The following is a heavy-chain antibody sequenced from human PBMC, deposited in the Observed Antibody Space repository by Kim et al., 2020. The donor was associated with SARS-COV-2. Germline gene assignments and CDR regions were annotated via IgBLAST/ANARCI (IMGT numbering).Heavy chain of an antibody. J-gene: IGHJ4*02. D-gene: IGHD1-26*01. Sequence: YAQKFQGRGTMTDDTSTDTAYMELSSLRAEDTAVYYCATASIGSYSPFDYWGQGTLVTVSS. CDR3: ATASIGSYSPFDY. V-gene: IGHV1-24*01.